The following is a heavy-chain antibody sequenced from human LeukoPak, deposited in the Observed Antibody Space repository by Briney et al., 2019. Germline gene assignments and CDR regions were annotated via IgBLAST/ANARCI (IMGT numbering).Heavy chain of an antibody. Sequence: GGSLRLSCAASGSTFSSYAMSWVRQAPGKGLEWVSAISGSGGSTYYADSVKGRFTISRDNSKNTLYLQMNSLRAEDTAVYYCAKRTTYYYDSSGYYYFDYWGQGTLVTVSS. V-gene: IGHV3-23*01. J-gene: IGHJ4*02. D-gene: IGHD3-22*01. CDR1: GSTFSSYA. CDR3: AKRTTYYYDSSGYYYFDY. CDR2: ISGSGGST.